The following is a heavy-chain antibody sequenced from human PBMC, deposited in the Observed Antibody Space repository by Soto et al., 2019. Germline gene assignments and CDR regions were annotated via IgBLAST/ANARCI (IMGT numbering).Heavy chain of an antibody. Sequence: SETLSLTCTVSGGYISSYYWTWIRQPPGKGLEWIGYISSTGSTNYNPSLKSRVTISVDRSKNQLSLKLSSVTAADTAMYYCARGGSSSLFDPWGQGTLVTVSS. CDR1: GGYISSYY. D-gene: IGHD6-6*01. J-gene: IGHJ5*02. V-gene: IGHV4-59*01. CDR2: ISSTGST. CDR3: ARGGSSSLFDP.